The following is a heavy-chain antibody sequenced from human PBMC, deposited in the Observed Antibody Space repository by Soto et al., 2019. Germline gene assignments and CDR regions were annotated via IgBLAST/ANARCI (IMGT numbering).Heavy chain of an antibody. Sequence: SVKVSCKASGFTFTSSAVQWVRQARGQRLEWIGWIVVGSGNTNYAQKFQERVTITRDMSTSTAYMELSSLRSEDTAVYCCAAEPLITISRMDVWGQGTTVTVSS. J-gene: IGHJ6*02. CDR1: GFTFTSSA. V-gene: IGHV1-58*01. CDR2: IVVGSGNT. D-gene: IGHD3-3*01. CDR3: AAEPLITISRMDV.